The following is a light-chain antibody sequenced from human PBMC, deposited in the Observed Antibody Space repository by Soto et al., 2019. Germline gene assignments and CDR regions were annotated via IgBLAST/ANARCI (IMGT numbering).Light chain of an antibody. J-gene: IGKJ3*01. CDR2: TLS. CDR1: QSLLDSDDGNTY. V-gene: IGKV2-40*01. Sequence: DIVMTQTPLSLPVTPGEPASISCRSSQSLLDSDDGNTYLDWYLQKPGQSPQLLIYTLSYRAYGVPDRFSGSESGTDFTLKISRVEAEDVGVYYCMQRIEFPFTFGPGTKVDIK. CDR3: MQRIEFPFT.